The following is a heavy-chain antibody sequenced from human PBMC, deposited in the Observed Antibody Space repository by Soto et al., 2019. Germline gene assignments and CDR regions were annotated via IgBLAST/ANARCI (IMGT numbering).Heavy chain of an antibody. CDR2: IYYSGST. Sequence: PSETLSLTCTVSGGSISSYYWSWIRQPPGKGLEWIGYIYYSGSTNYNPSLKSRVTISVDKSKNQFSLRLTSVTAADTAVYYCAGGFASGHYDYWAQGSLVTVSS. CDR3: AGGFASGHYDY. D-gene: IGHD3-10*01. CDR1: GGSISSYY. V-gene: IGHV4-59*03. J-gene: IGHJ4*02.